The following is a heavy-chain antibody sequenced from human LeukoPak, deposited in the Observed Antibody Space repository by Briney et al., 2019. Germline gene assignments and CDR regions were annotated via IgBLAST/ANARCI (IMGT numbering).Heavy chain of an antibody. CDR2: IYYSGST. V-gene: IGHV4-31*03. J-gene: IGHJ4*02. Sequence: SETLSLTCTVSGGSISSGGYYWSWIRQHPGKGLEWIGYIYYSGSTYYNPSLKSRATISVDTSKNQFSLKLSSVTAADTAAYYCARGAYCGGDCYSGSYYFDYWGQGTLVTVSS. CDR3: ARGAYCGGDCYSGSYYFDY. CDR1: GGSISSGGYY. D-gene: IGHD2-21*02.